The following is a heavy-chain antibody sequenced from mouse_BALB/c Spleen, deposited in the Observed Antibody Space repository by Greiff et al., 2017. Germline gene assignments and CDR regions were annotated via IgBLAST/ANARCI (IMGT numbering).Heavy chain of an antibody. Sequence: EVQRVESGGGLVKPGGSLKLSCAASGFTFSDYYMYWVRQTPEKRLEWVATISDGGSYTYYPDSVKGRFTISRDNAKNNLYLQMSSLKSEDTAMYYCARGGIVAMDYWGQGTSVTVSS. J-gene: IGHJ4*01. CDR1: GFTFSDYY. V-gene: IGHV5-4*02. CDR2: ISDGGSYT. CDR3: ARGGIVAMDY.